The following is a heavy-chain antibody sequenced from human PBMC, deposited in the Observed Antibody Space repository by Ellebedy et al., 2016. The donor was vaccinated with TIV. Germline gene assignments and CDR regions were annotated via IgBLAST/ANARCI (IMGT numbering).Heavy chain of an antibody. D-gene: IGHD6-19*01. CDR3: ARDSSGWYGA. V-gene: IGHV3-23*01. CDR1: GFTFSSYA. Sequence: GESLKISCAASGFTFSSYAMSWVRQAPGKGLEWVSAISGSGGSTYYADSVKGRFTISRDNSKNTLYLQMNILRAEDTAVYYCARDSSGWYGAWGQGTLVTVSS. CDR2: ISGSGGST. J-gene: IGHJ5*02.